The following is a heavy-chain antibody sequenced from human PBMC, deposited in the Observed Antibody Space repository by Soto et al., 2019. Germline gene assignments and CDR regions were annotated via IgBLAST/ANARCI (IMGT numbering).Heavy chain of an antibody. CDR2: ISDDGSNK. J-gene: IGHJ6*02. D-gene: IGHD3-10*01. CDR1: GFTFSSYG. CDR3: AKERYGQLWLEDYGLDV. V-gene: IGHV3-30*18. Sequence: QVQLVESGGGVVQSGRSLRLSCAASGFTFSSYGIQWVRQAPGKGLEWVALISDDGSNKYYADSVKGRFITSRDNSKNTLYLQMNSLRPEDTAVYYCAKERYGQLWLEDYGLDVWGQGTTVTVSS.